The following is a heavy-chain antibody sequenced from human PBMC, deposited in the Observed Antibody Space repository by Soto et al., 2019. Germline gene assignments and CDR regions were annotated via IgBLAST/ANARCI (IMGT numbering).Heavy chain of an antibody. Sequence: QVQLVESGGGVVQPGRSLRLSCAASGFTFSSYGMHWVRQAPGKGLEWVAVIWYDGSNKYYADSVKGRFTISRDNSKNTLYLQMNSLRAEDTAVYYCARDSAVTTYPYYYMAVWGKGTTVTVSS. D-gene: IGHD4-17*01. CDR2: IWYDGSNK. CDR1: GFTFSSYG. CDR3: ARDSAVTTYPYYYMAV. V-gene: IGHV3-33*01. J-gene: IGHJ6*03.